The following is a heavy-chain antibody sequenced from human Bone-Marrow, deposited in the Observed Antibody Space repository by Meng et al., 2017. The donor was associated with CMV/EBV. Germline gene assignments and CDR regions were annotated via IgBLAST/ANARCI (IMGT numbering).Heavy chain of an antibody. V-gene: IGHV4-30-4*08. J-gene: IGHJ5*02. CDR2: IYYSGST. CDR3: ARVRGLPLFDP. D-gene: IGHD5-18*01. CDR1: TFDDYA. Sequence: TFDDYAMHWVRQAPGKGLEWIGYIYYSGSTYYNPSLKSRVTISVDTSKNQFSLKLSSVTAADTAVYYCARVRGLPLFDPWGQGTQVTVSS.